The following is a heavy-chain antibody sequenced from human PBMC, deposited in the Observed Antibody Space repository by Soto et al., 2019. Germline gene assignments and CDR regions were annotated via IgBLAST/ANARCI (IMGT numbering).Heavy chain of an antibody. D-gene: IGHD2-15*01. J-gene: IGHJ5*02. CDR2: IKSKTDGGTT. CDR1: GFTFSNAW. CDR3: TTEYCSGGSCYPEVVGFDP. Sequence: GGSLRLSCAASGFTFSNAWMSWVRQAPGKGLEWVGRIKSKTDGGTTDYAAPVKGRFTISRDDSKNTLYLQMNSLKTEDTAVYYCTTEYCSGGSCYPEVVGFDPWGQGTLVTVSS. V-gene: IGHV3-15*01.